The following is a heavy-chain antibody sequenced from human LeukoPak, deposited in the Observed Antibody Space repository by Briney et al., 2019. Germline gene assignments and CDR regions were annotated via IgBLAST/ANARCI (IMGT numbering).Heavy chain of an antibody. D-gene: IGHD3-22*01. CDR2: IKQDGSKK. CDR3: ATPLDYYDSSGYHQGGD. Sequence: GGSLRLSCAASGFTFSSYAMHWVRQAPGKGLEWVANIKQDGSKKNYVDSVKGRFTISRDNAKNSLYLQMNSLRAEDTAVYYCATPLDYYDSSGYHQGGDWGQGTLVTVSS. CDR1: GFTFSSYA. J-gene: IGHJ4*02. V-gene: IGHV3-7*03.